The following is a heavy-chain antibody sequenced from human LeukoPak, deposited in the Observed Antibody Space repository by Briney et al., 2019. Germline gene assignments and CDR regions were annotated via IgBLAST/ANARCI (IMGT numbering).Heavy chain of an antibody. J-gene: IGHJ2*01. Sequence: GRSLTLSCAASGFTFSSYAMHWVRQAPGKGLEWVAVIWYDGSNKNYADSVKGRFTISRDNSKNTLYLQMNSLRAEDTAVYYCARRLSGPWYFDLWGRGTLVTVSS. CDR1: GFTFSSYA. CDR3: ARRLSGPWYFDL. CDR2: IWYDGSNK. V-gene: IGHV3-33*01. D-gene: IGHD3-10*01.